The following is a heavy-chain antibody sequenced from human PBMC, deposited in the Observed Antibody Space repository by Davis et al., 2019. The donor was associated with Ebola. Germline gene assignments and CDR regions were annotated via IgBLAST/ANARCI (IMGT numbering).Heavy chain of an antibody. CDR2: IYYRGTT. J-gene: IGHJ6*04. CDR1: DGSVSSDSYY. CDR3: AREVITKNDYYHFGMDV. D-gene: IGHD2-21*01. V-gene: IGHV4-61*01. Sequence: MPGGSLRLSCTVSDGSVSSDSYYWTWIRQPPGKGLEWIGNIYYRGTTDYNPSLKSRVTILLDTSKNQFSLRLNSVTAADTAVYYCAREVITKNDYYHFGMDVWGKGTTVSVSS.